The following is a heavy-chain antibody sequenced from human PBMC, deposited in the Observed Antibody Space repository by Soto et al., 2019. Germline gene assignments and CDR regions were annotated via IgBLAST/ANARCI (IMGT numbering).Heavy chain of an antibody. D-gene: IGHD5-18*01. J-gene: IGHJ4*02. CDR3: ARGAYSYGYCYFDY. CDR2: INHSGST. CDR1: GGSFSGYY. V-gene: IGHV4-34*01. Sequence: PSETLSLTCAVYGGSFSGYYWSWIRQPPGKGLEWIGEINHSGSTNYNPSLKSRVTISVDTSKNQFSLKLSSVTAADTAVYYRARGAYSYGYCYFDYWGQGTLVTVSS.